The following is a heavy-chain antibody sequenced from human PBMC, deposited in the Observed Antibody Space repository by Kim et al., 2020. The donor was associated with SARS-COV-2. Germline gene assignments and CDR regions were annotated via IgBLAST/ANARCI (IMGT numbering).Heavy chain of an antibody. J-gene: IGHJ4*02. CDR3: ARATPLDFWSGYYYFDY. D-gene: IGHD3-3*01. Sequence: LKSRVDISVDTSKNQFSLKLSSVTAADTAVYYCARATPLDFWSGYYYFDYWGQGTLVTVSS. V-gene: IGHV4-39*07.